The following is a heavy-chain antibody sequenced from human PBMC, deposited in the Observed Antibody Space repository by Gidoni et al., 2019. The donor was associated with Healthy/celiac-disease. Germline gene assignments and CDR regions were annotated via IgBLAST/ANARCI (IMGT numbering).Heavy chain of an antibody. CDR1: GFTFSDHY. D-gene: IGHD2-21*02. CDR3: ARVYPYCGGDCWGAFDI. V-gene: IGHV3-72*01. CDR2: TRNKANRYTT. Sequence: EVQLVESGGGLVQPGGSLRLYCAASGFTFSDHYMDWVRQAPGKGLEWVGRTRNKANRYTTEYAASGKGRVTIARDDSKNSLYLKMNSLKTEDTAVYYCARVYPYCGGDCWGAFDIWGQGTMVTVSS. J-gene: IGHJ3*02.